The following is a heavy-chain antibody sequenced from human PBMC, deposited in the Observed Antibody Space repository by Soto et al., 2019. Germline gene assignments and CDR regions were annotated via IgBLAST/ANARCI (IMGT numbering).Heavy chain of an antibody. CDR3: ARGSLDGGSYAFSPVIGWFDP. CDR2: ISAYNGNT. D-gene: IGHD1-26*01. V-gene: IGHV1-18*01. CDR1: GYTFTSYG. J-gene: IGHJ5*02. Sequence: ASVKVSCKASGYTFTSYGISWVRQAPGQGLEWMGWISAYNGNTNYAQKLQGRVTMTTDTSTSKDYMELRSLRSDDTAVYYCARGSLDGGSYAFSPVIGWFDPWGQGTLVTVS.